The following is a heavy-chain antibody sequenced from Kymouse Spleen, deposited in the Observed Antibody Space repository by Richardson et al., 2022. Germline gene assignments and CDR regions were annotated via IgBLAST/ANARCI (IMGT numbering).Heavy chain of an antibody. D-gene: IGHD6-6*01. CDR3: ARQSIAARHFDY. J-gene: IGHJ4*02. V-gene: IGHV4-39*01. CDR2: IYYSGST. Sequence: QLQLQESGPGLVKPSETLSLTCTVSGGSISSSSYYWGWIRQPPGKGLEWIGSIYYSGSTYYNPSLKSRVTISVDTSKNQFSLKLSSVTAADTAVYYCARQSIAARHFDYWGQGTLVTVSS. CDR1: GGSISSSSYY.